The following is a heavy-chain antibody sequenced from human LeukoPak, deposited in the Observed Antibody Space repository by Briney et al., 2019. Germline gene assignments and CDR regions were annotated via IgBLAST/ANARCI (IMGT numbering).Heavy chain of an antibody. J-gene: IGHJ1*01. Sequence: PSETLSLTCAVYGGSFSDYYWSWIRQPPGKGLEWIGEINHSGNTDYNPSLKSRVTISVDTSKNQFSLKLNSVTAADTAVYYCAYSSGFQQHWGQGTLVTVSS. CDR3: AYSSGFQQH. D-gene: IGHD3-22*01. CDR2: INHSGNT. CDR1: GGSFSDYY. V-gene: IGHV4-34*01.